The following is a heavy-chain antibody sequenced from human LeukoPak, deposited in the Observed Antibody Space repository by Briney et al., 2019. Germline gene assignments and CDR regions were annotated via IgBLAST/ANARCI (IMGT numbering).Heavy chain of an antibody. D-gene: IGHD3-10*01. CDR3: ASYRGRITMVRVFDY. CDR2: ISYDGSNK. CDR1: GFTFSSYA. Sequence: GGSLRLSCAASGFTFSSYAMHWVRQAPGKGLEWVAVISYDGSNKYYADSVKGRFTISKDNSKNMLYLQMNSLRAEDTAVYYCASYRGRITMVRVFDYWGQGTLVTVSS. J-gene: IGHJ4*02. V-gene: IGHV3-30*04.